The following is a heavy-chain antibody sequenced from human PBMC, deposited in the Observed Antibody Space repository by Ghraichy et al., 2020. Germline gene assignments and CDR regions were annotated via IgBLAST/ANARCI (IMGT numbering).Heavy chain of an antibody. D-gene: IGHD1-14*01. J-gene: IGHJ6*02. Sequence: GGSLRLSCAASGFTFNTYDMQWVRQATGTGLERVSSIGTAGDTHYVDSVKGRFTISREDAKDTLYLQMNSLRAGDTAVYYCARSGQSYFDGLDVWGQGTTVTVSS. V-gene: IGHV3-13*01. CDR2: IGTAGDT. CDR1: GFTFNTYD. CDR3: ARSGQSYFDGLDV.